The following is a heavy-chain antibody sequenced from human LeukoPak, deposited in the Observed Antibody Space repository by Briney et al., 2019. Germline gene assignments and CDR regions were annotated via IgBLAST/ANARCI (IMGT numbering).Heavy chain of an antibody. CDR2: ISAYNGNT. CDR1: GYTFTSYG. CDR3: ATRPYAERRGDFDY. Sequence: ASVTVSCTASGYTFTSYGISWVRQAPGQGLEWMGWISAYNGNTNYAQKLQGRVTMTTDTSTSTAYMELRSLRSDDTAVYYCATRPYAERRGDFDYWGQGTLVTVSS. V-gene: IGHV1-18*01. J-gene: IGHJ4*02. D-gene: IGHD1-1*01.